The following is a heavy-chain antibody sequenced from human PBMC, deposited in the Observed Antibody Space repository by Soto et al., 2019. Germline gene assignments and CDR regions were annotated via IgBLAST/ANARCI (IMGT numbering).Heavy chain of an antibody. J-gene: IGHJ6*02. CDR2: ISAYNGNT. Sequence: QVQLVQSGAEVKKTGASVKVSCRASGYTFTSYGISWVRQAPGQGVEWMGWISAYNGNTNYAQKLQSRVTMTTDTSTSTAYMELRSLRADGPAVYYCAREVDSSSWYPFYYYYGMDVWGQGTTVTVSS. D-gene: IGHD6-13*01. CDR1: GYTFTSYG. V-gene: IGHV1-18*01. CDR3: AREVDSSSWYPFYYYYGMDV.